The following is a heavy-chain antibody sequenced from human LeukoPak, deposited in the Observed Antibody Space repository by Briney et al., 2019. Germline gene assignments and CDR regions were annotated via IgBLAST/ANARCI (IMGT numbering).Heavy chain of an antibody. V-gene: IGHV3-23*01. CDR3: ATDRNSGKYYDY. D-gene: IGHD1-26*01. Sequence: PGGSLRLSCAASGFTFSSYVMNWVRQAPGKGLEWVSSISINGGSTYYADSVKGRFTISRANSKNTLYLQMNSLRAEDTAVYYCATDRNSGKYYDYWGQGTLVTVSS. CDR2: ISINGGST. CDR1: GFTFSSYV. J-gene: IGHJ4*02.